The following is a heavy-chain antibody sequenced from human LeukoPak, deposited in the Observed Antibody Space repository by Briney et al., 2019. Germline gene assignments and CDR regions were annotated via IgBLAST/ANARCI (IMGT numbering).Heavy chain of an antibody. CDR2: IYSGGST. D-gene: IGHD4-23*01. CDR1: GFTVSSNY. Sequence: GGSLRLSCAASGFTVSSNYMFWVRQAPGKGLKWVSVIYSGGSTYYTDSVKGRFTISRDNSKNTLYLQMNSLRAEDTAVYYCARYDDDGGNYDGFDIWGRGTMVTVSS. V-gene: IGHV3-53*01. CDR3: ARYDDDGGNYDGFDI. J-gene: IGHJ3*02.